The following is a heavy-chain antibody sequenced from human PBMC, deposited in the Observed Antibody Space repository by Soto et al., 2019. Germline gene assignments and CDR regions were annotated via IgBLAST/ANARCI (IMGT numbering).Heavy chain of an antibody. Sequence: QVQLVQSGAEVKKPGASVKVSCKASGYTFTSYGISWVRQAPGQGLEWMGWISAYNGNTNYAQKLQGRVTMTTDTATSTAYMELRSLRSDDTAVYYCARHRLSIRQNQSRGDYWGQGTLVTVSS. CDR2: ISAYNGNT. CDR3: ARHRLSIRQNQSRGDY. CDR1: GYTFTSYG. V-gene: IGHV1-18*01. D-gene: IGHD6-6*01. J-gene: IGHJ4*02.